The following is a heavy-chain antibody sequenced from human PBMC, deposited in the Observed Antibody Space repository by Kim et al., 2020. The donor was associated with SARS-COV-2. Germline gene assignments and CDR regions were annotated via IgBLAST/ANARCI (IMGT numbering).Heavy chain of an antibody. J-gene: IGHJ5*02. CDR3: ARAGSGSSRWFDP. V-gene: IGHV6-1*01. D-gene: IGHD3-10*01. Sequence: YAVSVKSQITINPDTSKNQFSLQLNSVTPEDTAVYYCARAGSGSSRWFDPWGQGTLVTVSS.